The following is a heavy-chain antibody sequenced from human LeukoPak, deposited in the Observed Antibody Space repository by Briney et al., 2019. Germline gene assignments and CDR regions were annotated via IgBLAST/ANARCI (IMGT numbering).Heavy chain of an antibody. D-gene: IGHD3-3*01. CDR1: GGSISSGGYY. CDR3: AREEYDFWSGYHNWFDP. Sequence: SETLSLTCTVSGGSISSGGYYWSWIRQHPGKGLEWIGYIYYSGSTYYNPSLKSRVTISVDTSKNQFSLKLSPVTAADTAVYYCAREEYDFWSGYHNWFDPWGQGTLVTDSS. CDR2: IYYSGST. V-gene: IGHV4-31*03. J-gene: IGHJ5*02.